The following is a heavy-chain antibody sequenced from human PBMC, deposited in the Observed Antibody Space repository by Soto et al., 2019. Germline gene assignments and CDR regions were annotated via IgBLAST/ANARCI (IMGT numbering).Heavy chain of an antibody. CDR2: INAGNGNT. CDR3: ARGRRGTVTTSASWFDP. J-gene: IGHJ5*02. V-gene: IGHV1-3*01. D-gene: IGHD4-17*01. CDR1: GYTFASYA. Sequence: GASVKVSCKASGYTFASYAMHWVRQAPGQRLEWMGWINAGNGNTKYSQKFQGRVTITRDTSASTAYMELSSLRSEDTAVYYCARGRRGTVTTSASWFDPWGQGTLVTVSS.